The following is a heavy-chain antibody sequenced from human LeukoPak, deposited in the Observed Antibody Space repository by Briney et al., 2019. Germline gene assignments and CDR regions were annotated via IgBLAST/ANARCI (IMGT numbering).Heavy chain of an antibody. V-gene: IGHV3-21*01. J-gene: IGHJ6*03. D-gene: IGHD2-8*01. CDR2: ITSGSSHI. CDR3: ARGVSGAAYFNYFMDA. CDR1: GFIFNSYS. Sequence: GGSLRLSCAASGFIFNSYSMNWVRQAPGKELERVSSITSGSSHIYYADSMKGRFTISRDNAKKSVYLQMDRLRTEDTAVYYCARGVSGAAYFNYFMDAWGKGTTVTVSS.